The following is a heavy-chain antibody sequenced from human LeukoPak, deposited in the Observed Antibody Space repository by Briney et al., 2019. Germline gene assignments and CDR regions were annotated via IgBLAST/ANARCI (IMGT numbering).Heavy chain of an antibody. CDR3: ARLTLLSGIAVAGTVGWFDP. D-gene: IGHD6-19*01. J-gene: IGHJ5*02. CDR2: FYYSGST. V-gene: IGHV4-39*01. Sequence: PSETLSLTCTVSGGSISSSSYYWGWIRQPPGKGLEWIGSFYYSGSTYYNPSLKSRVTISVDTSKNQFSLKLSSVTAADTAVYYCARLTLLSGIAVAGTVGWFDPWGQGTLVTVSS. CDR1: GGSISSSSYY.